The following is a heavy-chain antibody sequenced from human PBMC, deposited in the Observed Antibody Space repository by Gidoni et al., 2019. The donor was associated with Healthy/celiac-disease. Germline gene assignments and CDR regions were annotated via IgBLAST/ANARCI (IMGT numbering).Heavy chain of an antibody. CDR2: IKQDGSEK. V-gene: IGHV3-7*01. D-gene: IGHD5-18*01. CDR3: ARGGGGYSYGFYAFDI. J-gene: IGHJ3*02. CDR1: GFTFSSYW. Sequence: EVQLVESGGGLVQPGGSLRLSCAASGFTFSSYWMSWVRQAPGKGLEWVANIKQDGSEKYYVDSVKGRFTISRDNAKNSLYLQMNSLRAEDTAVYYCARGGGGYSYGFYAFDIWGQGTMVTVSS.